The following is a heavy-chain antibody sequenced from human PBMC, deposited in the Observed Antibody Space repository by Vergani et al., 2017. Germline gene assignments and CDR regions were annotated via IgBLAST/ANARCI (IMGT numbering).Heavy chain of an antibody. CDR2: INHSGST. V-gene: IGHV4-34*01. CDR3: ARGGGPDY. D-gene: IGHD3-10*01. J-gene: IGHJ4*02. CDR1: GGSISSYY. Sequence: QVQLQESGPGLVKPSETLSLTCTVSGGSISSYYWSWTRQPPGKGLEWIGEINHSGSTNYNPSLKSRVTISVDTSKNQFSLKLSSVTAADTAVYYCARGGGPDYWGQGTLVTVSS.